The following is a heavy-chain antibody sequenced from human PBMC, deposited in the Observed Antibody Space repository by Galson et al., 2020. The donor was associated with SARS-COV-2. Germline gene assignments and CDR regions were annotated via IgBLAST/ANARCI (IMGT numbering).Heavy chain of an antibody. CDR2: FDPEDGET. J-gene: IGHJ6*02. V-gene: IGHV1-24*01. Sequence: ASVKVSCKVSGYTLTELSMHWVRQAPGKGLEWMGGFDPEDGETIYAQKFQGRVTMTEDTSTDTAYMELSSLRSEDTAVYYCATGPAVAGTLSGYYYYYGRDVWVQGTTVTVSS. CDR1: GYTLTELS. CDR3: ATGPAVAGTLSGYYYYYGRDV. D-gene: IGHD6-19*01.